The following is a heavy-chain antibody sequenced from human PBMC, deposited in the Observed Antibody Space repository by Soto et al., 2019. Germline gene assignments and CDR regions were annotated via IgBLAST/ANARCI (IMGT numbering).Heavy chain of an antibody. D-gene: IGHD3-10*01. Sequence: EVQLVQSGAEVKKPGESLKISCKGSGYSFTNYWIGWVRQMPGKGLEWMGIIYPGDSDTRYSPSLQGQVTISADKSINTAYLQWSSLKASDTAMYYCARHPYYYGSQSYPDYWGQGTLVIVSS. J-gene: IGHJ4*02. CDR2: IYPGDSDT. V-gene: IGHV5-51*01. CDR3: ARHPYYYGSQSYPDY. CDR1: GYSFTNYW.